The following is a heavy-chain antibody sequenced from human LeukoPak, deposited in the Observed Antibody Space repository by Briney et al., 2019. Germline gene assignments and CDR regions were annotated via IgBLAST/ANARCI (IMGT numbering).Heavy chain of an antibody. Sequence: GESLKISCKGSGYSFTSYWIGWVRQMPGKGLELMGIIYPGDSDARYSPSFQGQVTISADKSISTAYLQWSSLKASDTAMYFCARRTFSGNYPSFDYWGQGTLVTVSS. CDR3: ARRTFSGNYPSFDY. CDR1: GYSFTSYW. V-gene: IGHV5-51*01. D-gene: IGHD1-26*01. CDR2: IYPGDSDA. J-gene: IGHJ4*02.